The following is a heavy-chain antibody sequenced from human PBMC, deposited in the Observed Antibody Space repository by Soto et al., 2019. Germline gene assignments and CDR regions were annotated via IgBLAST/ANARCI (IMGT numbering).Heavy chain of an antibody. CDR2: IYPGDSDT. Sequence: GESLKISCKGSGYSFTSYWIGWVRQMPGKGLEWMGIIYPGDSDTRYSPSFQGQVTISADKSISTAYLQWSSLKASDTAMYYCARLHPVSKHAGGMDVWGQGTTVTVSS. CDR3: ARLHPVSKHAGGMDV. CDR1: GYSFTSYW. J-gene: IGHJ6*02. V-gene: IGHV5-51*01.